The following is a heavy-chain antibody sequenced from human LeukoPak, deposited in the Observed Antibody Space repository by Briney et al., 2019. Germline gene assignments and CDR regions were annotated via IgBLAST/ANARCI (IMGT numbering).Heavy chain of an antibody. J-gene: IGHJ4*02. D-gene: IGHD3-16*01. Sequence: GGSLRLSCAASGFTFSSYSMNWVRQAPGKGLEWVSSISSSSSYIYYADSVKGRFTISRDNAKNSLYLQMNSLRAEDTAVYYCASGGGHPFYFDYWGQGTLVTVSS. CDR3: ASGGGHPFYFDY. CDR2: ISSSSSYI. CDR1: GFTFSSYS. V-gene: IGHV3-21*01.